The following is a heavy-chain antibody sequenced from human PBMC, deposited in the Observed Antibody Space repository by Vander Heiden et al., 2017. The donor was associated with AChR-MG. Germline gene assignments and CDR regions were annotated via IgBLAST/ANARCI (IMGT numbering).Heavy chain of an antibody. Sequence: EVQLVESGGGLVKPGGSLRLSCAASGFTFSSYSMNWVRQAPGKGLEWVSSISSSSSYIYYADSVKGRFTIARDNAKNSLYLQMNSLRAEDTALYYCARSTLGSGAIGGVPAARFGYWGQGTLVTVSS. J-gene: IGHJ4*02. V-gene: IGHV3-21*01. CDR3: ARSTLGSGAIGGVPAARFGY. CDR1: GFTFSSYS. D-gene: IGHD2-2*01. CDR2: ISSSSSYI.